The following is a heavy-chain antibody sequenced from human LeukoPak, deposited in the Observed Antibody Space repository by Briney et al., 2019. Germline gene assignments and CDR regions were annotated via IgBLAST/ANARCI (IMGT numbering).Heavy chain of an antibody. CDR2: ISSSSSYT. V-gene: IGHV3-21*05. D-gene: IGHD6-19*01. Sequence: GGSLRLSCAASGFTFSSYWMNWVRQAPGKGLEWVSYISSSSSYTNYADSVKGRFTISRDNAKNSPYLQMNSLRAEDTAVYYCARDRWLVDKNWFDPWGQGTLVTVSS. CDR1: GFTFSSYW. CDR3: ARDRWLVDKNWFDP. J-gene: IGHJ5*02.